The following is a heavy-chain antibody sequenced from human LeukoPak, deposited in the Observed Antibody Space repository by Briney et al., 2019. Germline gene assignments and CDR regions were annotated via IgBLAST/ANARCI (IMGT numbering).Heavy chain of an antibody. CDR1: GFTFDDYA. CDR2: ISWNSGSI. V-gene: IGHV3-9*03. Sequence: GGSLRLSCAASGFTFDDYAMHWVRQAPGKGLEWVSGISWNSGSIGYADSVKGRFTISRDNAKNSLYLQMNSLRAEDMALYYCARFSTVTGFGYWGQGTLVTVSS. D-gene: IGHD4-17*01. J-gene: IGHJ4*02. CDR3: ARFSTVTGFGY.